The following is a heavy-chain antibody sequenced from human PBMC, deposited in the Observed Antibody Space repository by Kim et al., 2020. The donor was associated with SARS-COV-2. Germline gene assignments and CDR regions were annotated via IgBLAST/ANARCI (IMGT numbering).Heavy chain of an antibody. CDR2: ISGSGGST. D-gene: IGHD3-3*01. V-gene: IGHV3-23*01. CDR3: AKERIRFLEWSGRVNWFDP. J-gene: IGHJ5*02. CDR1: GFTFSSYA. Sequence: GGSLRLSCAASGFTFSSYAMSWVRQAPGKGLEWVSAISGSGGSTYYADSVKGRFTISRDNSKNTLYLQTNSLRAEDTAVYYCAKERIRFLEWSGRVNWFDPWGQGTLVTVSS.